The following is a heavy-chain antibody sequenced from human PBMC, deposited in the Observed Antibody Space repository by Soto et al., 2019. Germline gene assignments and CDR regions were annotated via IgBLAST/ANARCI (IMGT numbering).Heavy chain of an antibody. CDR2: IYHSGRT. CDR3: ARAFSSGYFDY. CDR1: RGSFSSGAYS. Sequence: SETLSLTCAVSRGSFSSGAYSWSWIRQPPGEGLQWIGYIYHSGRTYYNPSLKTRVTMSVDRSNNQFSLMLNSVTAADTAVYYCARAFSSGYFDYWGHGTLVTVSS. D-gene: IGHD3-22*01. J-gene: IGHJ4*01. V-gene: IGHV4-30-2*01.